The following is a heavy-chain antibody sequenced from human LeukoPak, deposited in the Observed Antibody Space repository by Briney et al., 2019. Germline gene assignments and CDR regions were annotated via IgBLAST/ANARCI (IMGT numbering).Heavy chain of an antibody. CDR2: IRYDGNNK. CDR1: GFSFSSYG. J-gene: IGHJ4*02. CDR3: CVGYDFWSGYSDFDY. Sequence: GGSLRLSCAASGFSFSSYGMHWVRQAPGKGLEWVAFIRYDGNNKYYADSVKGRFTISRDNAKNSLYLQMSSLRAEDTAVYYCCVGYDFWSGYSDFDYWGQGTLVTVSS. V-gene: IGHV3-30*02. D-gene: IGHD3-3*01.